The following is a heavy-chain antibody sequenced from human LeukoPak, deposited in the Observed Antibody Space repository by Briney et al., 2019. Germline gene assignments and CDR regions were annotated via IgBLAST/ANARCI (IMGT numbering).Heavy chain of an antibody. CDR3: ARGVPKTSYYYYYMDV. Sequence: GGSLRLSCAASGFTVSSKYMSWVRQAPGKGLEWVSIIYSDGSTYYADSVKGRFTISRDNSQNTVFLQMNSLRAEDTAVYYCARGVPKTSYYYYYMDVWGKGTTVTVSS. D-gene: IGHD4-11*01. V-gene: IGHV3-53*01. J-gene: IGHJ6*03. CDR1: GFTVSSKY. CDR2: IYSDGST.